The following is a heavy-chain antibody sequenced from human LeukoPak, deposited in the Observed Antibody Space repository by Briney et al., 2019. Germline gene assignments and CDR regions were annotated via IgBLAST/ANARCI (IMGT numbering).Heavy chain of an antibody. V-gene: IGHV3-21*01. D-gene: IGHD3-16*01. CDR3: ARVHWGSDAFDI. CDR1: GFTFSGSA. Sequence: GGSLRLSCAASGFTFSGSAMHWVRQAPGKGLEWVSSISSSSSYIYYADSVKGRFTISRDNAKNSLYLQMNSLRAEDTAVYYCARVHWGSDAFDIWGQGTMVTVSS. CDR2: ISSSSSYI. J-gene: IGHJ3*02.